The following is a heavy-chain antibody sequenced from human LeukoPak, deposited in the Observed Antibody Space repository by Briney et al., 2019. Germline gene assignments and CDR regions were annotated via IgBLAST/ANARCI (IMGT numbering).Heavy chain of an antibody. Sequence: SETLSLTCAVYGGSFSGYYWSWIRQPPGKGLEWIGEINHSGSTNYNPSLKSRVTISVDTSKNQFSLKLSSVTAADTAVYYCAGGPPMVRGVIACWGQGTLVTVSS. V-gene: IGHV4-34*01. CDR2: INHSGST. D-gene: IGHD3-10*01. CDR3: AGGPPMVRGVIAC. CDR1: GGSFSGYY. J-gene: IGHJ4*02.